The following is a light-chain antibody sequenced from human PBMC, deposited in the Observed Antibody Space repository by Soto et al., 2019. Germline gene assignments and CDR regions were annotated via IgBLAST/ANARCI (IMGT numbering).Light chain of an antibody. CDR2: AAS. J-gene: IGKJ1*01. Sequence: DIQMTQSPSSLSASVGDRVTITCRTSQGVRNDLGWYQQKPGKAPKRLIYAASSLQSGVPSRFSGSGSGTEFTLTISSLQPEDFAVYYCQHYGNSLWTFGQGTRVIFK. V-gene: IGKV1-17*01. CDR3: QHYGNSLWT. CDR1: QGVRND.